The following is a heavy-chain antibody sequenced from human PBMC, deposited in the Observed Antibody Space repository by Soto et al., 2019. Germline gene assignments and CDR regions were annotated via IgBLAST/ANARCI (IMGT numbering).Heavy chain of an antibody. CDR1: GFTFSDHW. D-gene: IGHD3-10*01. V-gene: IGHV3-7*01. CDR3: ARRGGTWFAFSY. CDR2: INKDGSEK. Sequence: GGSLRLSCAASGFTFSDHWMSWVRQAPGKGLEWVANINKDGSEKYYVDSVKGRFTISRDNAKNSLYLQMNSLRAEDTALYFCARRGGTWFAFSYWGQGTLVTVSS. J-gene: IGHJ4*02.